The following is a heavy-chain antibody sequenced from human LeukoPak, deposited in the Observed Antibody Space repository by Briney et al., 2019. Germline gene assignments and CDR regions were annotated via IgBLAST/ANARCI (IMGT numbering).Heavy chain of an antibody. D-gene: IGHD2-15*01. Sequence: SVKVSCTASGGTFSSYAISWVRQAPGQGLEWMGRIIPIFGTANYAHNFQGTVTITTDESTSTAYMELSSLRSEDTAVYYCAREEDTVLVDYWGQGTLVTVSS. CDR2: IIPIFGTA. V-gene: IGHV1-69*05. CDR3: AREEDTVLVDY. CDR1: GGTFSSYA. J-gene: IGHJ4*02.